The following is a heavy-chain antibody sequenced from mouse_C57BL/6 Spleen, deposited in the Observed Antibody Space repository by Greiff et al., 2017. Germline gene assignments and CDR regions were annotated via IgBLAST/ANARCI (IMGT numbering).Heavy chain of an antibody. J-gene: IGHJ4*01. Sequence: LVESGPELVKPGASVKISCTASGYAFSSSWMNWVQQRPGKGLEWIGRIYPGDGDTNYNGKFKGKATLTADKSSSTAYMQLSSLTSEDSAVYFCAREGVRGYYAMDYWGQGTSVTVSS. CDR3: AREGVRGYYAMDY. CDR1: GYAFSSSW. CDR2: IYPGDGDT. V-gene: IGHV1-82*01.